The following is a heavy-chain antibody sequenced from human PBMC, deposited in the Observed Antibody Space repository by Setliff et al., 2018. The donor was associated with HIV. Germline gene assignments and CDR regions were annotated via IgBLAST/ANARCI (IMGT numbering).Heavy chain of an antibody. Sequence: PSETLSLTCSVSGGSITNFYWHWIRQTAGMRLEWIGRVHSNGDPNYSPSLKSRVTMSVDTSQSHVSLKLTSVTAADTAVYYCARSYCVGSNCRYGLYYFDFWGQGALVTRLL. D-gene: IGHD2-15*01. CDR2: VHSNGDP. J-gene: IGHJ4*02. CDR1: GGSITNFY. CDR3: ARSYCVGSNCRYGLYYFDF. V-gene: IGHV4-4*07.